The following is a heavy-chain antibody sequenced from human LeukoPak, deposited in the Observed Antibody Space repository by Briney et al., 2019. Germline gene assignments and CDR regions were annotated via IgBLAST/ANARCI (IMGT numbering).Heavy chain of an antibody. J-gene: IGHJ4*02. V-gene: IGHV4-31*03. CDR3: AIQVGAPMGGYFDY. Sequence: SQTLSLNCTVSGGSISSGGYYWSWIRQHPGKGLEWIGYIYYSGSTYYNPSLKSRVTISVDTSKNQFSLKLSSVTAADTAVYYCAIQVGAPMGGYFDYWGQGTLVTVSS. CDR1: GGSISSGGYY. D-gene: IGHD1-26*01. CDR2: IYYSGST.